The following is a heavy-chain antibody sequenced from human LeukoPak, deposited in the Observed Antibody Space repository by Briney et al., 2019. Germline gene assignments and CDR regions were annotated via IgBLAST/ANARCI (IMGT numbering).Heavy chain of an antibody. V-gene: IGHV3-74*01. CDR1: GFSFSIYW. Sequence: PGGSLRLSCAASGFSFSIYWMHWVRQAPVGGLVWVSLISSDGSKSGYADSVKGRFTISRDNAKNTVYLQMNSLSAEDTAMYYCVRREAGGSNSWFYFDYWGQGTLVSVSS. CDR2: ISSDGSKS. J-gene: IGHJ4*02. CDR3: VRREAGGSNSWFYFDY. D-gene: IGHD6-13*01.